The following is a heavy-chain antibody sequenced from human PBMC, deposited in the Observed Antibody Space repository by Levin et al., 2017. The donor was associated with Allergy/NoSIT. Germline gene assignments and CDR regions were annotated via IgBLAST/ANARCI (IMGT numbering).Heavy chain of an antibody. Sequence: QTLSLTCTFSGFSLSTRGMCVSWIRQTPGKALEWLALIDWDDDKYYSTSLQTRLTISRDTSKNQVVLTMTNMDPVDTATYYCARTSYYDSSGYYSGRGWLDPWGQGTLVTVSS. CDR3: ARTSYYDSSGYYSGRGWLDP. CDR1: GFSLSTRGMC. D-gene: IGHD3-22*01. CDR2: IDWDDDK. J-gene: IGHJ5*02. V-gene: IGHV2-70*13.